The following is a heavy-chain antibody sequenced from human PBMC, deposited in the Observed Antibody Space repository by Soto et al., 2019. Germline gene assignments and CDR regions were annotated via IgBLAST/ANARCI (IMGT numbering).Heavy chain of an antibody. D-gene: IGHD3-9*01. Sequence: SRFRSSSYYIHWVPQGPGKGMGREEVISYDGSNKYYADSVKGRFTISRDNSKNTLYLQMNSLRAEDTAVYYCAKEDGEYDILTGYLFDYWGQGTLVTVSS. CDR2: ISYDGSNK. J-gene: IGHJ4*02. V-gene: IGHV3-30*18. CDR3: AKEDGEYDILTGYLFDY. CDR1: RFRSSSYY.